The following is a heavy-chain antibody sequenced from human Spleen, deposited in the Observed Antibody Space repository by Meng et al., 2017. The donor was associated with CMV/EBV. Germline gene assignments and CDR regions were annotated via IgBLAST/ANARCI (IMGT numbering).Heavy chain of an antibody. V-gene: IGHV1-46*01. CDR3: ARDKDEDDFWSGYSYYYYYYGMDV. CDR1: GYTFTSYY. J-gene: IGHJ6*02. D-gene: IGHD3-3*01. Sequence: ASVKVSCKASGYTFTSYYMHWVRQAPGQGLQWMGIIYPTGGSTRYAQKFQGRVTMTRDTSTSTVYMELSSLRSEDTAVYYCARDKDEDDFWSGYSYYYYYYGMDVWGQGTTVTVSS. CDR2: IYPTGGST.